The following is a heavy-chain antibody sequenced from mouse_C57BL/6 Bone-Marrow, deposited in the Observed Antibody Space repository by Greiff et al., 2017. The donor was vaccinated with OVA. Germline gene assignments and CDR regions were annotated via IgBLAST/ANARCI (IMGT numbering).Heavy chain of an antibody. J-gene: IGHJ3*01. CDR2: ISDGGSYT. D-gene: IGHD2-10*01. V-gene: IGHV5-4*03. Sequence: EVMLVESGGGLVKPGGSLKLSCAASGFTFSSYAMSWVRQTPEKRLEWVATISDGGSYTYYPDNVKGRFTISRDNAKNNLYLQMSHLKSEDTAMYYCARALRWIFFFAYWGQGTLVTVSA. CDR3: ARALRWIFFFAY. CDR1: GFTFSSYA.